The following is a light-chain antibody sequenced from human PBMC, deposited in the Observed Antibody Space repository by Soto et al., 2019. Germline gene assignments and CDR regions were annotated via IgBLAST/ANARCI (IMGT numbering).Light chain of an antibody. CDR1: QSVFYSSNSKNY. Sequence: IVMPQSPDSLAASLGERATISCKSSQSVFYSSNSKNYLAWYQQKPGQPPNILINWASTRESGVPDRFRGSGSGSDFTLTISSLQAEDAAVYYCQQYLYLWTFGQGTKVDIK. J-gene: IGKJ1*01. CDR3: QQYLYLWT. V-gene: IGKV4-1*01. CDR2: WAS.